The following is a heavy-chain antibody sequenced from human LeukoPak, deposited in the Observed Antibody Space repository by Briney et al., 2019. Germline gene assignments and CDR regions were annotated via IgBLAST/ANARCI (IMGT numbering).Heavy chain of an antibody. J-gene: IGHJ4*02. Sequence: WGSLTLSCAVSGFKFNRKWMTWVRQAPGKGLEWVANINQDGSEKYYVDSVKGRFTISRDNAKSALYLEMSGLRAEDTAVYYCADPPSDYWGQGTLVAVSS. V-gene: IGHV3-7*01. CDR1: GFKFNRKW. CDR2: INQDGSEK. CDR3: ADPPSDY.